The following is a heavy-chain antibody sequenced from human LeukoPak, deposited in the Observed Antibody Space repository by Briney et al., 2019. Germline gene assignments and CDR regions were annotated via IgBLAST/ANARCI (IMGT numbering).Heavy chain of an antibody. CDR1: GGSISSYY. V-gene: IGHV4-59*08. CDR3: ARHPKQWLVPYFDY. D-gene: IGHD6-19*01. CDR2: IYYSGST. J-gene: IGHJ4*02. Sequence: TSETLSLTCTVSGGSISSYYWSWIRQPPGKGLEWIGYIYYSGSTNYNPSLKSRVTISVDTSKNQFSLKLRSVPAADTAVYYCARHPKQWLVPYFDYWGQGTLVTVSS.